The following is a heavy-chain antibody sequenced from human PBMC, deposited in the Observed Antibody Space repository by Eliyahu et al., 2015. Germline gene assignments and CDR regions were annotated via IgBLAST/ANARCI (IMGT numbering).Heavy chain of an antibody. CDR1: GFXXRXYS. Sequence: EVQLVESGGGXVQPGGSLRLSCAASGFXXRXYSMNWGPQAPGKGVGWVSYISSSSSTIYYADSVKGRFTIPRDNAKNSLYLQMNSLRAEDTAVYYCARDRWELSTGDFDYWGQGTLVTVSS. CDR3: ARDRWELSTGDFDY. CDR2: ISSSSSTI. D-gene: IGHD3-16*02. V-gene: IGHV3-48*01. J-gene: IGHJ4*02.